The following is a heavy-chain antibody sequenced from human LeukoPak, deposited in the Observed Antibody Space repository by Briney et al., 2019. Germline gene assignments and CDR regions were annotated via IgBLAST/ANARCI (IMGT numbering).Heavy chain of an antibody. Sequence: SETLSLTCAAYGGSFSGYYWSWIRQPPGKGLEWIGEINHSGSTNYNPSLKSRVTISVDTSKNQFSLKLSSVTAADTAVYYCARVRYCSGGSCSRYYYYYYMDVWGKGTTVTVSS. CDR1: GGSFSGYY. D-gene: IGHD2-15*01. V-gene: IGHV4-34*01. J-gene: IGHJ6*03. CDR2: INHSGST. CDR3: ARVRYCSGGSCSRYYYYYYMDV.